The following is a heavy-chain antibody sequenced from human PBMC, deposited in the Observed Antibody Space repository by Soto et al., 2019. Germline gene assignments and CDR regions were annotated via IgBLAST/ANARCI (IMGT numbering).Heavy chain of an antibody. J-gene: IGHJ6*03. CDR1: GGSISSSSYY. Sequence: PSETLSLTCTVSGGSISSSSYYWGWIRQPPGKGLEWIGSIYYSGSTYYNPSLKSRVTISVDTSKNQFSLKLSSVTAADTAVYYCPVTVGYCTNGVCIGYYYYYYYMDVWGKGTTVTVSS. CDR3: PVTVGYCTNGVCIGYYYYYYYMDV. D-gene: IGHD2-8*01. V-gene: IGHV4-39*01. CDR2: IYYSGST.